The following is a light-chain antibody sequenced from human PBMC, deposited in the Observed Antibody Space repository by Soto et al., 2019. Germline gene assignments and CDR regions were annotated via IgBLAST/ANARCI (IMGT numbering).Light chain of an antibody. J-gene: IGKJ2*02. CDR2: AAS. CDR3: QHSYSTPGT. V-gene: IGKV1-39*01. Sequence: DIPMTQSPSSLSASVGDRVTITCRASQSISSYLNWYQQKPGKAPKLLIYAASSLQSGVPSRFSGSGSGTEFTLTISSLQPEDFATYYCQHSYSTPGTFGQGTKLEIK. CDR1: QSISSY.